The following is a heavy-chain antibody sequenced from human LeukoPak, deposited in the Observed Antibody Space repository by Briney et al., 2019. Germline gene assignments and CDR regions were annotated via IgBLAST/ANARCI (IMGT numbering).Heavy chain of an antibody. CDR2: ISYDGSNK. V-gene: IGHV3-30*04. CDR1: EFTFSSYA. D-gene: IGHD3-3*01. Sequence: PGGSLRLSCAASEFTFSSYAMHWVRQAPGKGLEWVAVISYDGSNKYYADSVKGRFTISRDNSKNTLYLQMNSLRAEDTAVYYCARDILEWFYRGDGLDSWGQGTMVTVSS. CDR3: ARDILEWFYRGDGLDS. J-gene: IGHJ3*02.